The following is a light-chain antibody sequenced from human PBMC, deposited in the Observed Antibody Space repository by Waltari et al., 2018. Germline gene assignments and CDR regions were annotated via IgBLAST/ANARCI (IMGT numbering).Light chain of an antibody. CDR2: DAS. J-gene: IGKJ1*01. V-gene: IGKV3-20*01. CDR1: QSVSRT. Sequence: EIVLTQSPGTLSLSPVERATLSCRASQSVSRTLAWYQQKPGQAPRLLIYDASIRATGIPDRFSGSGSGTDFSLTISRLEPGDFAVYYCQKYGTLPATFGQGTTVEIK. CDR3: QKYGTLPAT.